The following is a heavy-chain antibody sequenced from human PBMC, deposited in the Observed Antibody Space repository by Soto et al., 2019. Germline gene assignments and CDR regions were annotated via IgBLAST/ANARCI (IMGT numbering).Heavy chain of an antibody. CDR1: GYTFINYD. J-gene: IGHJ5*02. D-gene: IGHD3-16*01. V-gene: IGHV1-8*02. CDR2: MNPGSGKT. Sequence: QVQLVQSGAEVKEPGASVRVSCKASGYTFINYDISWVRQATGQGLEWIGWMNPGSGKTGYANKYEGRVTMTRDASTSTAHLELSSLTSEDTAVYFCARMASFGTLNWFDPWGQGTLVTVSS. CDR3: ARMASFGTLNWFDP.